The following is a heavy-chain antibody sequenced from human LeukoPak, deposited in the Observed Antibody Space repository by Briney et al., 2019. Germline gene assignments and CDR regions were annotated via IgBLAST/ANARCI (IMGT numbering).Heavy chain of an antibody. V-gene: IGHV3-30*18. Sequence: GGSLRLSCAASGFTFSSYWMSWVRQAPGKGLEWVAVISYDGSNKYYAESVKGRFTISRDNSKNTLYLQMNSLRVEDTAVYYCAKDWGDGYNFPDAFDIWGQGTMVTVSS. CDR1: GFTFSSYW. CDR2: ISYDGSNK. D-gene: IGHD5-24*01. J-gene: IGHJ3*02. CDR3: AKDWGDGYNFPDAFDI.